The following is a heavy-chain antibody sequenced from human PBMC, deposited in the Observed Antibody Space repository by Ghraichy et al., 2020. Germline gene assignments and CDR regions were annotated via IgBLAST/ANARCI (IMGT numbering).Heavy chain of an antibody. CDR2: LYSGGGT. CDR1: GFTVSTTY. CDR3: ARDWTGDGYNPPNWYFDL. D-gene: IGHD5-24*01. Sequence: GGSLRLSCAASGFTVSTTYMSWVRQAPGKGLEWVSVLYSGGGTFYADSVKGRFTISRDNSKNTLYLPMHSLRAEDTAVYYCARDWTGDGYNPPNWYFDLWGRGTLVTVSS. J-gene: IGHJ2*01. V-gene: IGHV3-53*01.